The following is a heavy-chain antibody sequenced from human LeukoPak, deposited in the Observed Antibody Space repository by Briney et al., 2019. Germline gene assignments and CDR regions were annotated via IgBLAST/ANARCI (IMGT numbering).Heavy chain of an antibody. V-gene: IGHV3-21*01. Sequence: GGSLRLSCVASGFTFTSYSMNWVRQAPGKGLEWVSSISSSSSYIYYADSVKGRLTISRDNAKDSLYLQMNSLRAEDTAVYYCARDNCASSGSSWSRFYGMDVWGKGTTVTVSS. CDR2: ISSSSSYI. CDR1: GFTFTSYS. CDR3: ARDNCASSGSSWSRFYGMDV. J-gene: IGHJ6*04. D-gene: IGHD3-10*01.